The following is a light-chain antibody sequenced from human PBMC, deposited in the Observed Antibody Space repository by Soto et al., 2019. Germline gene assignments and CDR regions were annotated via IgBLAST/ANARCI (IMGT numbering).Light chain of an antibody. CDR3: CSYAGTNTFV. J-gene: IGLJ1*01. Sequence: QSALTQPASVSGSPGQSITISCTGTSSDVGSYNLVSWYQQHPGKAPKLMIYEGNKRPSGVSNRFSGSKSANTASLTISGLQTEDEADIYCCSYAGTNTFVFGTGTKVTVL. V-gene: IGLV2-23*01. CDR2: EGN. CDR1: SSDVGSYNL.